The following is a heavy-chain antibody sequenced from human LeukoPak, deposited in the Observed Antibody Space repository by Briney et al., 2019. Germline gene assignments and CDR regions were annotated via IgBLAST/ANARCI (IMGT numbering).Heavy chain of an antibody. CDR1: GFTFDDYA. J-gene: IGHJ4*02. Sequence: PGGSLRPSCAASGFTFDDYAMHWGRQAPGKGLEWVSLISGDGGSTYYADSVKGRFTISRDNGKNSLYLQMNSLRTEDTALYYCAKDIGFGELSSQDYWGQGTLVTVSS. CDR2: ISGDGGST. D-gene: IGHD3-10*01. V-gene: IGHV3-43*02. CDR3: AKDIGFGELSSQDY.